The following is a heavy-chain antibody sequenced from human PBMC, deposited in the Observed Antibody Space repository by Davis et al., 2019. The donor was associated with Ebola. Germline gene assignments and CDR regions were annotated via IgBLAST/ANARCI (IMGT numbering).Heavy chain of an antibody. V-gene: IGHV1-46*01. Sequence: ASVKVSCKASGYRFTSHYMHWVRQAPGQGLEWMGIINPITGGTSYAQNFQVRVNMTRDTSMSTVYMELSSLRSEDTAVYYCAREGGRYYDSSGYVFDIWGQGTMVKVSS. CDR1: GYRFTSHY. CDR2: INPITGGT. CDR3: AREGGRYYDSSGYVFDI. D-gene: IGHD3-22*01. J-gene: IGHJ3*02.